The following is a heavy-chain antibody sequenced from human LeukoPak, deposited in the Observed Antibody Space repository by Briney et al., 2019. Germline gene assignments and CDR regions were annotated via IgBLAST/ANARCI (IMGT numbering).Heavy chain of an antibody. Sequence: ASVKVSCKASGYTFTTYAMNWVRQAPGQGLEWMGWINTNTGNPTYAQGFTGRFVLSLDTSVSTAYLQISSLKAEDTAVYYCARVVDYYDSSGPRGWDAFDIWGQGTMVTVSS. CDR3: ARVVDYYDSSGPRGWDAFDI. J-gene: IGHJ3*02. CDR2: INTNTGNP. CDR1: GYTFTTYA. V-gene: IGHV7-4-1*02. D-gene: IGHD3-22*01.